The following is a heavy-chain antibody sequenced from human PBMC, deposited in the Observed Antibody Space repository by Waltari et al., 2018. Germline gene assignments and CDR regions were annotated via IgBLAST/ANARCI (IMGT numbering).Heavy chain of an antibody. D-gene: IGHD6-13*01. CDR1: GFTVSSNY. V-gene: IGHV3-53*02. Sequence: EVQLVETGGGLIQPGGSLRLSCAASGFTVSSNYMSWVRQAPGKGLEWVSVIYSGGSTYYADAVKCRFTISRDNSKNTLYVQMNSLGAEDTAVYYCARGAWDSSTDYWGQGTLVTVSS. J-gene: IGHJ4*02. CDR2: IYSGGST. CDR3: ARGAWDSSTDY.